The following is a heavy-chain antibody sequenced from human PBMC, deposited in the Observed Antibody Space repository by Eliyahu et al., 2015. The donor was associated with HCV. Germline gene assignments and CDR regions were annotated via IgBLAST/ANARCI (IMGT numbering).Heavy chain of an antibody. CDR1: XFXFSSYS. J-gene: IGHJ3*02. Sequence: EVQLVESGGGLVKPGGSXXLSCXASXFXFSSYSMNWVRQAPGKGLEWVSSISSSSSYIYYADSVKGRFTISRDNAKNSLYLQMNSLRAEDTAVYYCARSPTPDPHDAFDIWGQGTMVTVSS. CDR2: ISSSSSYI. V-gene: IGHV3-21*01. CDR3: ARSPTPDPHDAFDI.